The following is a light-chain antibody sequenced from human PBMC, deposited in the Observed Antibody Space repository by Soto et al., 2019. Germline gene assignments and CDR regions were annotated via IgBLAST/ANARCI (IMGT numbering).Light chain of an antibody. CDR2: EDN. CDR1: SGSIASNY. V-gene: IGLV6-57*04. J-gene: IGLJ2*01. CDR3: QSYDSGHVV. Sequence: NFMLTQPHSVSESPGKTVTISCTRSSGSIASNYVQWYQQRPGSAPTTVIYEDNQRPSGVPERFSGSIDGSSNSASLTISGLKTGEEADYCCQSYDSGHVVLGGGTKGTV.